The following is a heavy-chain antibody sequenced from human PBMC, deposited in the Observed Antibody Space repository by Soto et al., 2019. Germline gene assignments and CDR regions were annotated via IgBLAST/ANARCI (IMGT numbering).Heavy chain of an antibody. D-gene: IGHD3-10*01. V-gene: IGHV3-74*01. CDR1: GFTFSSYW. CDR2: INNDGSST. Sequence: EVQLVESGGGLVQPGGSLRLSCAASGFTFSSYWMHWVRQAPGKGLVWVSRINNDGSSTSYADSVKGRLTISRDNAKNTLYLQVTSLRAEDTAVYYCAGGGVAGAGTYYNDYWGLGTLVTVSS. J-gene: IGHJ4*02. CDR3: AGGGVAGAGTYYNDY.